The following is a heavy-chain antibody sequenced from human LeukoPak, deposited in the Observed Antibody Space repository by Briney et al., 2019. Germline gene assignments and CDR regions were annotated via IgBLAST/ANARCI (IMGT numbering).Heavy chain of an antibody. J-gene: IGHJ4*02. Sequence: ASVKVSCKASGYTFTSYGISWVRQAPGQGLEWMGWISAYNGNTNYAQKLQGRVTMTTDTSTSTAYMELRSLRSDDTAVYYCVRDPGLSSSWPSDYWGQGTLVTVSS. CDR2: ISAYNGNT. CDR3: VRDPGLSSSWPSDY. CDR1: GYTFTSYG. V-gene: IGHV1-18*01. D-gene: IGHD6-13*01.